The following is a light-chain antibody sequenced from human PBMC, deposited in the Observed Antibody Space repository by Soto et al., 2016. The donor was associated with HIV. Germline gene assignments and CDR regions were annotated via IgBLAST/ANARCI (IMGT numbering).Light chain of an antibody. Sequence: SFEVTQPPSVSVSPGQTASITCFATNLATKFTSWYRQRPGQSPVLVIYQDSKRPSGISERFSASLSGNTATLTISGTQALDEADYYCQTWDSGTVFFGGGTKLTVL. CDR3: QTWDSGTVF. CDR1: NLATKF. V-gene: IGLV3-1*01. CDR2: QDS. J-gene: IGLJ2*01.